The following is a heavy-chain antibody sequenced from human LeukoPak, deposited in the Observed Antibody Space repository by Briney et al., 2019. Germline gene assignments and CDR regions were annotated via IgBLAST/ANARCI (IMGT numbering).Heavy chain of an antibody. J-gene: IGHJ4*02. D-gene: IGHD5-24*01. V-gene: IGHV1-18*01. Sequence: PVASVKVSCKASGYTFTSYGISWVRQAPGQGLEWMGGICVYNGNTNYAQKFQGRVTMTTDTSTSIAYMDLRSLRSDDTAVYYCARVSRDGYNFDYWGQGTLVTVSS. CDR1: GYTFTSYG. CDR2: ICVYNGNT. CDR3: ARVSRDGYNFDY.